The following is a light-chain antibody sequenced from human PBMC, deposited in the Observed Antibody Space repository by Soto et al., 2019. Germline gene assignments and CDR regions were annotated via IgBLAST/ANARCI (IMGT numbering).Light chain of an antibody. CDR3: QQYDKWPRT. J-gene: IGKJ1*01. CDR2: FAS. Sequence: EKVMTQSPATLSVSPVEIATLSCRASQSVSTNLAWYQQKPGQPPRLLIYFASTRATAVPARFTAGGPGTEFTLTISSLQSDDLAVYYCQQYDKWPRTCGQGTKVDIK. CDR1: QSVSTN. V-gene: IGKV3-15*01.